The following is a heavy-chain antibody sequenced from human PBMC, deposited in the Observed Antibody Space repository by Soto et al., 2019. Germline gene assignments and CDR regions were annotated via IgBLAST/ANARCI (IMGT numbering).Heavy chain of an antibody. D-gene: IGHD3-22*01. V-gene: IGHV3-30-3*01. CDR2: ISFDGSKK. CDR1: GFTSSSYV. Sequence: GGSLRLSCEGSGFTSSSYVMHWVRQAPGKGLEWVALISFDGSKKNYADSVKGRFTISRDNSKNMMYLQMNSLRPEDTAAYYCARGVFYYYGSSGYSPDCWGQGTLVTVSS. J-gene: IGHJ4*02. CDR3: ARGVFYYYGSSGYSPDC.